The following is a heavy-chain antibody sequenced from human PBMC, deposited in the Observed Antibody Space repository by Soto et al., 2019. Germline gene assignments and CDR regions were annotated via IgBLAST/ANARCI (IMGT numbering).Heavy chain of an antibody. CDR3: ARGGGGGHLMDV. J-gene: IGHJ6*02. Sequence: QVQLVESGGGVVQPGRSLRLSCAASGFTFSSYGMHWVRQAPGKGLEWVAVIWYDGSNKYYADSVKGRFTISRDNSKNTLYLEMNSLRAEETAVYYCARGGGGGHLMDVWGQGTTVTVSS. V-gene: IGHV3-33*01. D-gene: IGHD3-16*01. CDR2: IWYDGSNK. CDR1: GFTFSSYG.